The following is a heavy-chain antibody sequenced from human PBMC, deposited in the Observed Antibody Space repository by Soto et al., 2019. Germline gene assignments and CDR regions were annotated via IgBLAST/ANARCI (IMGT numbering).Heavy chain of an antibody. CDR1: GGTFSSYT. Sequence: QVQLVQSGAEVKKPGSSVKVSCKASGGTFSSYTISWVRQAPGQGLEWMGRIIPILGIANYAQKFQGRVTMTADKPASTGYRELSSLRAEETAVYYCARGPPPSSSWFDPWGQGTLVTVSS. J-gene: IGHJ5*02. D-gene: IGHD6-13*01. CDR2: IIPILGIA. CDR3: ARGPPPSSSWFDP. V-gene: IGHV1-69*02.